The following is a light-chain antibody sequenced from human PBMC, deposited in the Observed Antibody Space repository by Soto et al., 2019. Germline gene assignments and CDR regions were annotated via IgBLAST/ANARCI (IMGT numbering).Light chain of an antibody. CDR2: GAS. CDR1: QSVSSK. V-gene: IGKV3-15*01. Sequence: EIGRTQSPATLSVSPGEGATLSCRASQSVSSKLAWYQQKPGQAPRLLIYGASTRATGIPARFSGSGSGTDFTLTISRLEPEDFAVYYCQQYGSSPRTFGQGAKADI. J-gene: IGKJ1*01. CDR3: QQYGSSPRT.